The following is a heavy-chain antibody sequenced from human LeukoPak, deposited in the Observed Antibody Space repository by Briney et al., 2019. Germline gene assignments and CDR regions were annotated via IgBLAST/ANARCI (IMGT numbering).Heavy chain of an antibody. CDR1: GGSISSYY. V-gene: IGHV4-4*07. J-gene: IGHJ4*02. D-gene: IGHD6-19*01. CDR2: IYTSGST. CDR3: AKDDNRDSSGWPYYFDY. Sequence: TSETLSLTCTVSGGSISSYYWSWIRQPAGKGLEWIGRIYTSGSTNYNPSLKSRVTMSVDTSKNQFSLKLSSVTAADTAVYYCAKDDNRDSSGWPYYFDYWGQGTLVTVSS.